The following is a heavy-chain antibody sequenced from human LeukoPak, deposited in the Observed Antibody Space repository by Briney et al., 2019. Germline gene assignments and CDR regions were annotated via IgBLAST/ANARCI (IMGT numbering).Heavy chain of an antibody. CDR2: IQYDGSQK. CDR3: ARDDRDYYDSPLNY. D-gene: IGHD3-22*01. V-gene: IGHV3-30*02. CDR1: GFTFSSCG. Sequence: PGGSLRLSCASSGFTFSSCGMHWVRQAPGKGLEWVTFIQYDGSQKYYADSVKGRFTISRDNSKNTLYLQMNSLRAEDTAVYYCARDDRDYYDSPLNYWGQGTLVTVSS. J-gene: IGHJ4*02.